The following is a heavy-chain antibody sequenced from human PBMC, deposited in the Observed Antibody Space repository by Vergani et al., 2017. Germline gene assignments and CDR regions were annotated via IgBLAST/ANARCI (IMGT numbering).Heavy chain of an antibody. V-gene: IGHV3-48*04. D-gene: IGHD4-17*01. CDR1: GFTFSSYS. J-gene: IGHJ6*02. CDR2: ISSSSSTI. Sequence: EVQLVESGGGLVQPGGSLRLSCAASGFTFSSYSMNWVRQAPGKGLEWVSYISSSSSTIYYADSVKGRFTISRDNAKNSLYLQMNSLRAEDTAVYYCARDRSPYGDYGLWYYYYGMDVWGQGP. CDR3: ARDRSPYGDYGLWYYYYGMDV.